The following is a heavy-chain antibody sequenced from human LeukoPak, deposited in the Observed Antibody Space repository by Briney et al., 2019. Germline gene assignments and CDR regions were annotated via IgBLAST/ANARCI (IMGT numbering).Heavy chain of an antibody. CDR3: ARSPCKWELHAFDI. V-gene: IGHV1-2*02. CDR2: INPNSGGT. J-gene: IGHJ3*02. D-gene: IGHD1-26*01. Sequence: GASVKVSCKASGYTFTGYYMHWVRQAPGQGLECMGWINPNSGGTNYAQKFQGRVTMTRDTSISTAYMELSRLRSDDTAVYYCARSPCKWELHAFDIWGQGTMVTVSS. CDR1: GYTFTGYY.